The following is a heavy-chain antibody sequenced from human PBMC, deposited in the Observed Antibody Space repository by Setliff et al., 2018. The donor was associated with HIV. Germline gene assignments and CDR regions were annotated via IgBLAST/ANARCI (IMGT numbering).Heavy chain of an antibody. V-gene: IGHV4-39*01. J-gene: IGHJ5*02. Sequence: SETLSLTCTVSGDPITRGHFYWGWIRQAPGKGLEWIGNILDGRVTFFNPSLRGRVTISVDASKNQVSLNLRSVTAADSAVYHCARPHSGRGGGAYFDPWGQGILVTVSS. D-gene: IGHD6-19*01. CDR1: GDPITRGHFY. CDR3: ARPHSGRGGGAYFDP. CDR2: ILDGRVT.